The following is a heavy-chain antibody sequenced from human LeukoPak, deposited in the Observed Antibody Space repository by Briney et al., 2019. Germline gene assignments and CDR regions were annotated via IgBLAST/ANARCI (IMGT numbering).Heavy chain of an antibody. J-gene: IGHJ6*03. CDR2: ISNSGSTT. CDR3: ARDQTKWEPLRRRNYYYMDV. V-gene: IGHV3-11*04. CDR1: GFAFSDYY. Sequence: GGSLRLSCAASGFAFSDYYMSWIRQAPGKGLEWVSYISNSGSTTYYADSVKGRFTISRDNAKNSLYLQMNSLRAEDTAVYYCARDQTKWEPLRRRNYYYMDVWGKGTTVTVSS. D-gene: IGHD1-26*01.